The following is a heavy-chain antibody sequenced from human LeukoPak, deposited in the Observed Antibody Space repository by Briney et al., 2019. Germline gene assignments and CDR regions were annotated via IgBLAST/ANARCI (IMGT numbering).Heavy chain of an antibody. CDR1: GFTFSNFG. D-gene: IGHD3-9*01. Sequence: GGSLRLSCAASGFTFSNFGMHWVRQAPGKGLEWVGRSKNKANSKANSYTTEYAASVKVRFTISRDDSQNSLYLQMNSLKTEDTAVYYCAVWLEGVCYWGQGALVTVSS. J-gene: IGHJ4*02. CDR2: SKNKANSKANSYTT. CDR3: AVWLEGVCY. V-gene: IGHV3-72*01.